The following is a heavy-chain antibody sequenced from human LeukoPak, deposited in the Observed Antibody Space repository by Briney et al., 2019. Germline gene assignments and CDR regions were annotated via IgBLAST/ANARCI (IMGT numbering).Heavy chain of an antibody. CDR3: ARDVRYYDILTGTFNWFDP. Sequence: GASVKVSCKASGYTFTSYAMHWVRQAPGQRLEWMGWINAGNGNTKYSQKFQGRVTITRDTSASTAYMELSSLRSEDTAVYYCARDVRYYDILTGTFNWFDPWGQGTLVTVSS. CDR2: INAGNGNT. D-gene: IGHD3-9*01. V-gene: IGHV1-3*01. J-gene: IGHJ5*02. CDR1: GYTFTSYA.